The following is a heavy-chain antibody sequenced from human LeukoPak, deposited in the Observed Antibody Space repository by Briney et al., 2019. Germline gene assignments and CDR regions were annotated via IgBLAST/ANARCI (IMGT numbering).Heavy chain of an antibody. D-gene: IGHD6-13*01. Sequence: GGSLRLSCAASGFNFGDFAMNWVRQPPGKGLEWVSSINWSSAQIFYADSVKGRFTISRDSTKNSLYLEISSLRPEDTARYYCAKGSLSLAASAFDSWGQGTLVTVSS. J-gene: IGHJ4*02. CDR1: GFNFGDFA. V-gene: IGHV3-9*01. CDR2: INWSSAQI. CDR3: AKGSLSLAASAFDS.